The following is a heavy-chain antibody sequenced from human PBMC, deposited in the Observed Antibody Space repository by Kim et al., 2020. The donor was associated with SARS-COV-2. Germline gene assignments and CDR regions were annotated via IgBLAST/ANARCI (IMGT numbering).Heavy chain of an antibody. Sequence: PSLKSRVTISVDTSKNQFSLKLSSVTAADTAVSYCARSHSSGWYRDFDYWGQGTLVTVSS. D-gene: IGHD6-19*01. CDR3: ARSHSSGWYRDFDY. J-gene: IGHJ4*02. V-gene: IGHV4-4*09.